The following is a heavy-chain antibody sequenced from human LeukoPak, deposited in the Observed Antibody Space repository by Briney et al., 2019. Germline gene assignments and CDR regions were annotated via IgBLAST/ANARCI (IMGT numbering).Heavy chain of an antibody. V-gene: IGHV3-30*18. CDR3: AKSGGYDSSGYYYGH. CDR2: ISYDGSNK. Sequence: PGRSLRLSCAASGFTFSSYGMHWVRQAPGKGLEWVAVISYDGSNKYYADSVKGRFTISRDNSKNTLYLQMNSLRAEDTAVYYCAKSGGYDSSGYYYGHWGQGTLVTVSS. CDR1: GFTFSSYG. D-gene: IGHD3-22*01. J-gene: IGHJ4*02.